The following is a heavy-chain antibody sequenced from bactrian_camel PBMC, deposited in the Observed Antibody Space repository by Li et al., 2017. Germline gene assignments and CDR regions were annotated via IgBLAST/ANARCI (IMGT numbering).Heavy chain of an antibody. J-gene: IGHJ4*01. D-gene: IGHD5*01. Sequence: HVQLVESGGGSVQAGGSLRLSCAASGYLASGCRIAWYRQAPGKERDFVSSIGRDGVTNYAHSVKGRFTISQDTAKNTVYLQMNNLQTDDTAVYYCGAACRDWGARYWGQGTQVTV. CDR1: GYLASGCR. V-gene: IGHV3S53*01. CDR2: IGRDGVT. CDR3: GAACRDWGARY.